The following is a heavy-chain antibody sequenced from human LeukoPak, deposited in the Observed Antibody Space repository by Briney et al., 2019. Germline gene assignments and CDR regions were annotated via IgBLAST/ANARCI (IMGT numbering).Heavy chain of an antibody. V-gene: IGHV3-7*01. CDR1: GFTFSRYW. D-gene: IGHD6-19*01. CDR3: ARDRGSSGWNFDP. CDR2: IKQDGSEN. Sequence: GGSLSLSCAASGFTFSRYWMSWVRQAPGKGLEWVANIKQDGSENYYVDSVKGRFTIFRDNAKNSLYLQMNSLRAEDTAVYFCARDRGSSGWNFDPWGQGTLVTVSS. J-gene: IGHJ5*02.